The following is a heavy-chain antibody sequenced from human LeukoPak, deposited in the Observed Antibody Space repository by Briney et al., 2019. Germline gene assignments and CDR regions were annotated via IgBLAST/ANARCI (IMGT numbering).Heavy chain of an antibody. V-gene: IGHV1-69*13. CDR3: ATEGGDIVVVPAALEGEDGFGP. CDR1: GGTFSSYA. J-gene: IGHJ5*02. Sequence: GASVKVSCKASGGTFSSYAISWVRQAPGQGLEWMGRIIPIFGTANYAQKFQGRVTITADESTRTAYMELSSLRSEDTAVYYCATEGGDIVVVPAALEGEDGFGPWGQGTLVTVSS. CDR2: IIPIFGTA. D-gene: IGHD2-2*01.